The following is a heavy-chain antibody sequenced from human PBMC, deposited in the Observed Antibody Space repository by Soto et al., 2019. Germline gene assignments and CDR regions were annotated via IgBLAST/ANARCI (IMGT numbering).Heavy chain of an antibody. D-gene: IGHD2-8*01. J-gene: IGHJ5*02. V-gene: IGHV4-34*01. CDR1: GGSFSGYY. CDR3: ARGLISRNWFDP. CDR2: INHSGST. Sequence: PSETLSLTCAVYGGSFSGYYWSWIRQPPGKGLEWIGEINHSGSTNYNPSLKSRVTISVDTSKNQFSLKLSSVTAADTAVYYCARGLISRNWFDPWGQGTLVTVSS.